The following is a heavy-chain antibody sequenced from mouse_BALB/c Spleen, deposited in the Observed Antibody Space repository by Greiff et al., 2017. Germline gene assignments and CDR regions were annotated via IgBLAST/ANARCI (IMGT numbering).Heavy chain of an antibody. CDR1: GFSLTSYG. D-gene: IGHD1-2*01. V-gene: IGHV2-2*02. J-gene: IGHJ2*01. Sequence: VKLMESGPGLVQPSQSLSITCTVSGFSLTSYGVHWVRQSPGKGLEWLGVIWSGGSTDYNAAFISRLSISKDNSKSQVFFKMNSLQANDTAIYYCARNNYGYAISFDYWGQGTTLTVSS. CDR2: IWSGGST. CDR3: ARNNYGYAISFDY.